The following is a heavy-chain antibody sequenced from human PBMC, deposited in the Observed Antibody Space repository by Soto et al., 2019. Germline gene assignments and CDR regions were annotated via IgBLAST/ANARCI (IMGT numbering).Heavy chain of an antibody. CDR2: ISYDGSNK. D-gene: IGHD3-3*01. J-gene: IGHJ5*02. V-gene: IGHV3-30*18. CDR1: GFTFSSYG. Sequence: QVQLVESGGGVVQPGRSLRLSCAASGFTFSSYGMHWVRQAPGKGLEWVAVISYDGSNKYYADSVKGRFTISRDNSKNTLYLQMNSLRAEDTAVYYCAKDQSDFWSGYPNWFDPWGQGTLVTVSS. CDR3: AKDQSDFWSGYPNWFDP.